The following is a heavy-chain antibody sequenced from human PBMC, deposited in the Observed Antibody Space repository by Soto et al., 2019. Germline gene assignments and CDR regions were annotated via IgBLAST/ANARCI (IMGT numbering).Heavy chain of an antibody. CDR3: ARYIEGTRLAFDY. Sequence: PSETLSRTCAVSGVSISRGDYSWSWIRQPPGKGLEWIGYIYHDGRTLYNPSLKSRVTISVDTSKNQFSLKLSSVTAADTAVYYCARYIEGTRLAFDYWGQGTLVTVS. V-gene: IGHV4-30-2*02. D-gene: IGHD1-20*01. CDR2: IYHDGRT. CDR1: GVSISRGDYS. J-gene: IGHJ4*02.